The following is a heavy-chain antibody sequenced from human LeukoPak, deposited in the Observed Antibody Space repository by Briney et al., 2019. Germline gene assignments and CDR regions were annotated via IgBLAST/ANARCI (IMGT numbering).Heavy chain of an antibody. CDR2: ISGSGGST. CDR1: GFTFSSYA. V-gene: IGHV3-23*01. J-gene: IGHJ4*02. CDR3: AKGYYYDSSGYYIDFDY. D-gene: IGHD3-22*01. Sequence: GGSLRLSCAASGFTFSSYAMSWVRQAPGKGLEWVSAISGSGGSTYYADSVKGRFTISRDNSKNTLYLQMNSLRAEDTAVYYCAKGYYYDSSGYYIDFDYWGQGTLVTVSS.